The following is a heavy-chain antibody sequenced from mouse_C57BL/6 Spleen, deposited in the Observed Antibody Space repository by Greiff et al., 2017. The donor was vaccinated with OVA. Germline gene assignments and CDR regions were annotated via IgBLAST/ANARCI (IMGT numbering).Heavy chain of an antibody. CDR1: GYAFSSSW. J-gene: IGHJ1*03. CDR2: IYPGDGDT. V-gene: IGHV1-82*01. CDR3: ARDYYGSSYLYWYFDV. Sequence: LQQSGPELVKPGASVKISCKASGYAFSSSWMNWVKQRPGKGLEWIGRIYPGDGDTNYNGKFKGKATLTADKSSSTAYMQLSSLTSEDSAVYFCARDYYGSSYLYWYFDVWGTGTTVTVSS. D-gene: IGHD1-1*01.